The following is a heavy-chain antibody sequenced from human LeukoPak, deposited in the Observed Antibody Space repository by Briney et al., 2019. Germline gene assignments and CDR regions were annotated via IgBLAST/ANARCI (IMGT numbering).Heavy chain of an antibody. J-gene: IGHJ4*02. D-gene: IGHD3-22*01. CDR2: IWYDGSNK. V-gene: IGHV3-33*01. Sequence: GGSLRLSCAASGFTFSSYGMHWVRQAPGKGLEWVAVIWYDGSNKYYADSVKGRFTISRDNSKNTLYLQMNSLRAEDTAVYYCARGLDYYDSSGYYGYWGQGTLVTVSS. CDR1: GFTFSSYG. CDR3: ARGLDYYDSSGYYGY.